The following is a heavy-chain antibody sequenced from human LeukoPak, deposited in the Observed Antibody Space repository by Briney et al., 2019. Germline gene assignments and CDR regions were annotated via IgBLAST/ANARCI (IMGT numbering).Heavy chain of an antibody. D-gene: IGHD6-13*01. J-gene: IGHJ4*02. CDR2: IYPGDSDS. V-gene: IGHV5-51*01. CDR3: ARSRLGAAAGNPPIPFFDY. Sequence: GESLKISCEGSGYSFTSYWIGWVRQMPGKGLEWMGIIYPGDSDSGYSPSLQGQVTILADTSIRTAYPPWSSLKASDTAMYYCARSRLGAAAGNPPIPFFDYWGQGTLVTVSS. CDR1: GYSFTSYW.